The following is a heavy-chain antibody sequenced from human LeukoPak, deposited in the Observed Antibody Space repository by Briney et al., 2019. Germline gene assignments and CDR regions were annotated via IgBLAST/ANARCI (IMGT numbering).Heavy chain of an antibody. V-gene: IGHV3-23*01. J-gene: IGHJ6*03. Sequence: GGSLRLSCAASGFTFSSYAMSWVRQASGKGLEWVSAISGSGGVTYYADSVKGRFTIYRDNSKNTLHLQMNSLRAEDTAVYYCAKVAAAGYYYYYMDVWGKGTTVTVSS. D-gene: IGHD6-13*01. CDR1: GFTFSSYA. CDR3: AKVAAAGYYYYYMDV. CDR2: ISGSGGVT.